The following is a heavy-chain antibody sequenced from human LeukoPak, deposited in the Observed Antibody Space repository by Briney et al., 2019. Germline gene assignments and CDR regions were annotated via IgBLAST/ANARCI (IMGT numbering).Heavy chain of an antibody. V-gene: IGHV3-7*01. CDR1: GFTFSSYT. CDR2: IKQDGSEK. J-gene: IGHJ4*02. CDR3: ARVGLWHYPVDS. D-gene: IGHD1-7*01. Sequence: GGSLRLSCAASGFTFSSYTMNWVRQAPGKGLEWVANIKQDGSEKYYVDSMKGRFTISRDNAKNSLYLQMNSLRAEDTAVYYCARVGLWHYPVDSWGQGTLVTVSS.